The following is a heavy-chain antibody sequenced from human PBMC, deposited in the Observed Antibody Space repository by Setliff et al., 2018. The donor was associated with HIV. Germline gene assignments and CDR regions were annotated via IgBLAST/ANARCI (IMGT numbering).Heavy chain of an antibody. CDR2: MNPKSGNT. CDR1: GYTFINYD. CDR3: AKCRLQFLERCNDAFDI. Sequence: GASVKVSCKASGYTFINYDINWVRQATGQGLEWMGWMNPKSGNTGYAQKFQGRVTISADKVTNTAYMELTTLRSEDTAMYYCAKCRLQFLERCNDAFDIWGPGTMVTVSS. J-gene: IGHJ3*02. D-gene: IGHD3-3*01. V-gene: IGHV1-8*03.